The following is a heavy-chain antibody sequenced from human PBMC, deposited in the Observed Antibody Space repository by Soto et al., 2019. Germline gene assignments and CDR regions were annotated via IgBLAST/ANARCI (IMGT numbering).Heavy chain of an antibody. D-gene: IGHD6-13*01. CDR1: GGTFSSYR. CDR3: VRDSGAKLSSS. V-gene: IGHV1-69*01. CDR2: IVPIRRSA. J-gene: IGHJ4*02. Sequence: QVQLVQSGAEVKKTGSSVRVSCKASGGTFSSYRLNWLRQAPGHGLEWVGGIVPIRRSAEYAQGFQGRVTITADETTRTSYMELRSVKSQDTAVYYCVRDSGAKLSSSWGQGTLVTVSS.